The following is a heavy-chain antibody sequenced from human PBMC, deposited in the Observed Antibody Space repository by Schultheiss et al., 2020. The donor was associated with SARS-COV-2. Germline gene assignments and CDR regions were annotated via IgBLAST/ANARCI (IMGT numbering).Heavy chain of an antibody. CDR2: IKQDGSEK. Sequence: GGSLRLSCAASGFTVSSNYMSWVRQAPGKGLEWVANIKQDGSEKYYVDSVKGRFTISRDNAKNSLYLQMNSLRAEDTAVYYCARETPHIVVVPAAYMGYYYYMDVWGKGTTVTVSS. CDR3: ARETPHIVVVPAAYMGYYYYMDV. J-gene: IGHJ6*03. CDR1: GFTVSSNY. D-gene: IGHD2-2*01. V-gene: IGHV3-7*01.